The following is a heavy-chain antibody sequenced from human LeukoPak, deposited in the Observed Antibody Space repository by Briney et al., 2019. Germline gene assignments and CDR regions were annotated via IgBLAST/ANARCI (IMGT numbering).Heavy chain of an antibody. V-gene: IGHV3-7*02. CDR3: ARLQERDARDY. Sequence: PGGSLRLSCSASGFSISSYWMIWVRQAPGKGLEWVANIKQDGSQIYYVDSVKGRFTVSRDNAKNSLYLQMNTPRAEDTAVYYCARLQERDARDYWGQGTLVTVSS. J-gene: IGHJ4*02. CDR1: GFSISSYW. CDR2: IKQDGSQI. D-gene: IGHD4-11*01.